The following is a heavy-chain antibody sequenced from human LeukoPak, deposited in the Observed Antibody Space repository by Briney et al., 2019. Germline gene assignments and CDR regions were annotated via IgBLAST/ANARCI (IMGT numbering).Heavy chain of an antibody. D-gene: IGHD4-23*01. Sequence: GGSLRLSCAASGFTFSSDWMLWVRQAPEKGLEWVATINQEGSERYYVDSVRGRFTISRDNAKNSLFLQMNSLRAEDTAVYYCARGDSARGNGGSASWGQGTQVTVSS. V-gene: IGHV3-7*04. CDR2: INQEGSER. CDR1: GFTFSSDW. CDR3: ARGDSARGNGGSAS. J-gene: IGHJ5*02.